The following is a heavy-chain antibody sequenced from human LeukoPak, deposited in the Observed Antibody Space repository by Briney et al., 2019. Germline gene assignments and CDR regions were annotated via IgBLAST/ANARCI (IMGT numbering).Heavy chain of an antibody. Sequence: SVKVSCKASGGTFSSYAISWMRQAPGQGLKWMGGIIPIFGTANYAQKFQGRVTITADESTSTAYMELSSLRSEDTAVYYCATAGSQDAFDIWGQGTMVTVSS. D-gene: IGHD3-10*01. CDR2: IIPIFGTA. CDR1: GGTFSSYA. J-gene: IGHJ3*02. CDR3: ATAGSQDAFDI. V-gene: IGHV1-69*13.